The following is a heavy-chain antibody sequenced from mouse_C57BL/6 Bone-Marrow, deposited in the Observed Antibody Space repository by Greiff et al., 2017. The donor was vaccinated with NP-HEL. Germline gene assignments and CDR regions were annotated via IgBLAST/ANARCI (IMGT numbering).Heavy chain of an antibody. CDR2: INPSSGYT. CDR3: ARWITTVVAPYYYAMDY. D-gene: IGHD1-1*01. V-gene: IGHV1-4*01. CDR1: GYTFTSYT. J-gene: IGHJ4*01. Sequence: QVQLQQSGAELARPGASVKMSCKASGYTFTSYTMHWVKQRPGQGLEWIGYINPSSGYTKYNQKFKDKATLTADKSSSTAYMQLSSLTSEDSAVYYCARWITTVVAPYYYAMDYWGQGTSVTVSS.